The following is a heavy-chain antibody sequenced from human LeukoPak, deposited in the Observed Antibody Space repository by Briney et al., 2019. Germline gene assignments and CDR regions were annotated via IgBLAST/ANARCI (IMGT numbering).Heavy chain of an antibody. V-gene: IGHV4-31*03. Sequence: SETLSLTCTVSGDSISNGGYYWSWIRLHPRKSLEWVGYIYDSGTTYYSPALQSRVSISVDTSDNKFSLKLKSLTAADTAVYYCARGGDRRGFDYWGQGTLVTVSS. CDR3: ARGGDRRGFDY. CDR2: IYDSGTT. D-gene: IGHD1-14*01. CDR1: GDSISNGGYY. J-gene: IGHJ4*02.